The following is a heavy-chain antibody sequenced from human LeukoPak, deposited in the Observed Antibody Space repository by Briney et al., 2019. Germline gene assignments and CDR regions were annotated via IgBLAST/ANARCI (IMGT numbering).Heavy chain of an antibody. CDR3: AKYLYSCYNYGMDV. V-gene: IGHV3-23*01. J-gene: IGHJ6*02. Sequence: PGGSLRLSCAASRFTFSSYAMSWVRQAPGKGLEWVSGISGSGESTYYADSAKGRFTIYRNNSKNTLHLQMNRLRAEDTAVYYCAKYLYSCYNYGMDVWGQGTTVTVS. CDR2: ISGSGEST. CDR1: RFTFSSYA. D-gene: IGHD2-15*01.